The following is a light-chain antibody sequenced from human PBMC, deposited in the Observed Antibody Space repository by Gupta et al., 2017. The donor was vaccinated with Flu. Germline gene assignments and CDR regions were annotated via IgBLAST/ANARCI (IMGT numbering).Light chain of an antibody. CDR2: NTN. Sequence: TVTLTCGLSSGSVSTSYYPSWYQQTPGQAPRTLIYNTNTRSSGVPDRFSGSILGNKAALTITGAQADDESDYYCVLYMGSGISVFGGGTKLTVL. CDR3: VLYMGSGISV. CDR1: SGSVSTSYY. V-gene: IGLV8-61*01. J-gene: IGLJ3*02.